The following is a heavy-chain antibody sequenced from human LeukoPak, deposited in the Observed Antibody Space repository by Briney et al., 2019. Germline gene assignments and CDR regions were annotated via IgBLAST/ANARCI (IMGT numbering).Heavy chain of an antibody. CDR2: INEHGSEE. J-gene: IGHJ4*02. V-gene: IGHV3-7*01. D-gene: IGHD3-22*01. CDR1: GFAFSSSW. CDR3: ARNYYYDTHDY. Sequence: GGSLRLSCSASGFAFSSSWMSWVRQAPGKGLQWVATINEHGSEELYVDSVEGRFTISRDNAKNSLYLQMNSLRAEDTAVFYCARNYYYDTHDYWGQGILVTVSS.